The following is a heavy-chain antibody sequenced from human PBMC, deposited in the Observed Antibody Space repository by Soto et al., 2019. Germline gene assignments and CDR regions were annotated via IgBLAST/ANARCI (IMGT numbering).Heavy chain of an antibody. Sequence: EVQLLESGGGLVQPGGSLRLSCAASGFTFSSYAMSWVRQAPGKGLEWVSAISGSGGSTYYADSVKGRFTISRDNAKNTLYLQMHRLRAEDTAVYYCPTIRYGGYFAYWGQGTLVAVS. J-gene: IGHJ4*02. D-gene: IGHD4-17*01. CDR2: ISGSGGST. CDR3: PTIRYGGYFAY. CDR1: GFTFSSYA. V-gene: IGHV3-23*01.